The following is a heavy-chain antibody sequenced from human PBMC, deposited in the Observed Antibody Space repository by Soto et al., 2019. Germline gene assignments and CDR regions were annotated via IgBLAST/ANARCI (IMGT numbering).Heavy chain of an antibody. J-gene: IGHJ4*02. D-gene: IGHD1-26*01. Sequence: QLQLQESGPGLVKPSETLSLTCTVSGGSISSSSYYWGWIRQPPGKGLEWIGSIYYSGSTYYNPSLKSRVTISVDTSKNQFSLKLSSVTAADTAVYYCARFGGSYSPPDYFDYWGQGTLVTVSS. V-gene: IGHV4-39*01. CDR2: IYYSGST. CDR3: ARFGGSYSPPDYFDY. CDR1: GGSISSSSYY.